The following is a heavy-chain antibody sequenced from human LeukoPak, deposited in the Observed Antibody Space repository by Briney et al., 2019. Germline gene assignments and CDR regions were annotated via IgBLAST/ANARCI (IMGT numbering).Heavy chain of an antibody. CDR3: ESGLEWEPTPTDY. J-gene: IGHJ4*02. D-gene: IGHD1-26*01. V-gene: IGHV3-21*01. CDR2: ISSSCYYI. CDR1: GFTFSSYS. Sequence: RGSLRLSCAASGFTFSSYSMNWVRQAPGKGLEWVSSISSSCYYIYYADSVKVRFTNSRDNAKKSLYLQMNSLRAEYSAVYYCESGLEWEPTPTDYWGQGTLVTVSS.